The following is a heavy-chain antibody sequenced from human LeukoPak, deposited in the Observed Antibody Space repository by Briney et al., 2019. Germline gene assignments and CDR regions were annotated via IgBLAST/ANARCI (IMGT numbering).Heavy chain of an antibody. D-gene: IGHD3-22*01. CDR2: INHSGST. V-gene: IGHV4-34*01. Sequence: PSETLSLTCAVYGGSFSGYYWSWIRQPPGKGLEWIGEINHSGSTNYNPSLKSRVTISVDTSKNQFSLKLSSVTAADTAVYYCARRRTYYYDSSGYLSYFDYWGQGTLVTVSS. J-gene: IGHJ4*02. CDR1: GGSFSGYY. CDR3: ARRRTYYYDSSGYLSYFDY.